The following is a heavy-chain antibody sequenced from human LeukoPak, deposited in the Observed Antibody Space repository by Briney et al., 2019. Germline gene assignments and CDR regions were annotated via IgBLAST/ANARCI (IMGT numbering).Heavy chain of an antibody. J-gene: IGHJ3*02. Sequence: GESLQISCKGSGYSFTSYWIGWVRQMPGKGLEWMGIIYPGDSDTRYSPSFQGQVTISADKSISTAYLQWSSLKASDTAMYYCATEPIATAPLDAFDIWGQGTMVTVSS. CDR3: ATEPIATAPLDAFDI. CDR2: IYPGDSDT. D-gene: IGHD1-14*01. V-gene: IGHV5-51*01. CDR1: GYSFTSYW.